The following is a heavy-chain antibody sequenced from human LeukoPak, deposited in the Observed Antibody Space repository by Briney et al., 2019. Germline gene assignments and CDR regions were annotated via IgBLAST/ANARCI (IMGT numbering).Heavy chain of an antibody. CDR1: GFTFSNFA. J-gene: IGHJ4*02. D-gene: IGHD6-19*01. Sequence: GGSLRLSCAASGFTFSNFAMSWVRQTPGTGLAWLSAISPDGNYIYYADSVKGRFTTSRDNSKNTLYLQMTSLRVEDTAVYFCVSQRDHRVAVAGSFDNWGQGTLISVSP. V-gene: IGHV3-23*01. CDR3: VSQRDHRVAVAGSFDN. CDR2: ISPDGNYI.